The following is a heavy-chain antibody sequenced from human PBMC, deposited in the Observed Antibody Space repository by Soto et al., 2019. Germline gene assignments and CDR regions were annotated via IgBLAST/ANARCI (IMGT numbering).Heavy chain of an antibody. D-gene: IGHD3-10*01. CDR2: FYPGDSET. V-gene: IGHV5-51*01. Sequence: LGESLKISCKASGYSFTSYWIGWVRQTPGKGLEWMGIFYPGDSETRYSPSFQGQVTISADKSISTAYLQWSSLRASDTAIYFCARQHITRVRGVSSTAMDVWGQGTTVTVSS. CDR1: GYSFTSYW. CDR3: ARQHITRVRGVSSTAMDV. J-gene: IGHJ6*02.